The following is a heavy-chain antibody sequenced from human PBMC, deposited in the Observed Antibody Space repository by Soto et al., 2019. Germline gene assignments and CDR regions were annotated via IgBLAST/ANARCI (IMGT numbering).Heavy chain of an antibody. V-gene: IGHV3-30-3*01. CDR1: GFTFSSYA. CDR2: ISYDGSNK. Sequence: GWSLRLSCAASGFTFSSYAMHWVRQAPGKGLEWVAFISYDGSNKYYADSVKGRFTISRDNSKNTLYLQMNSLRAEDTAVYYCARDSGTLRFLEWLTTALDDWGQGTLVTVS. J-gene: IGHJ4*02. CDR3: ARDSGTLRFLEWLTTALDD. D-gene: IGHD3-3*01.